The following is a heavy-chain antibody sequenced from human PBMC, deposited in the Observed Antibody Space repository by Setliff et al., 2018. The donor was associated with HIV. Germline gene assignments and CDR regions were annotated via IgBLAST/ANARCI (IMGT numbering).Heavy chain of an antibody. Sequence: PGGSLRLSCAASGFTFSTYAMSWVRQAPGKGLGWVSSMSPDGKRDHCVGSVKGRFTASRDNAKNSLYLQMNSLRAEDTAVYYCARARQGSSGWYEGDYWGQGTLVTVSS. V-gene: IGHV3-7*01. D-gene: IGHD6-19*01. CDR1: GFTFSTYA. CDR3: ARARQGSSGWYEGDY. J-gene: IGHJ4*02. CDR2: MSPDGKRD.